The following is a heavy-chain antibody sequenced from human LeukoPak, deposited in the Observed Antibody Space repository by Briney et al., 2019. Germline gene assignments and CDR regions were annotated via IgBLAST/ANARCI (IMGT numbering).Heavy chain of an antibody. D-gene: IGHD6-13*01. CDR1: GFTFSSYG. CDR3: ANGQYSSSWSYDY. Sequence: PGRSLRLSCAASGFTFSSYGMHWVRQAPGKGLEWVAVISNDGSNKYYADSVEGRFNISRDNSKNTLYLQMNRLRSEDTAVYCCANGQYSSSWSYDYWGQGTLVTVSS. J-gene: IGHJ4*02. V-gene: IGHV3-30*18. CDR2: ISNDGSNK.